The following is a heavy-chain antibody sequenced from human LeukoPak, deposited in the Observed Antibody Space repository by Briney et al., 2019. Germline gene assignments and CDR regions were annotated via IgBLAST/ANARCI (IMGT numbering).Heavy chain of an antibody. CDR1: GGSFSGYY. D-gene: IGHD2-2*01. V-gene: IGHV4-34*01. J-gene: IGHJ5*02. Sequence: SQTLSLTCAVYGGSFSGYYWSWIRQPPGKGLEWTGEINHSGRTNYNPSLRSRVTISVDTSKNQFSLKLSSVTAADTAVYYCAILYCSSITCHWGSDPWGQGTLVTVSS. CDR3: AILYCSSITCHWGSDP. CDR2: INHSGRT.